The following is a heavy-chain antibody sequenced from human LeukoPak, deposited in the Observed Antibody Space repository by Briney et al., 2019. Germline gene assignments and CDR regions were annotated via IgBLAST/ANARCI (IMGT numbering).Heavy chain of an antibody. CDR2: ISAYNGDT. D-gene: IGHD6-19*01. CDR1: GYTFTNYG. Sequence: GASVKVSCTASGYTFTNYGITWVRQAPGRGLEWMGWISAYNGDTNYPKKLQGRVTMTTDTSTSTAYMELRSLRSDDPAVYYCARAKSSGWYQTCFDYWGQGTLVSVSS. V-gene: IGHV1-18*01. J-gene: IGHJ4*02. CDR3: ARAKSSGWYQTCFDY.